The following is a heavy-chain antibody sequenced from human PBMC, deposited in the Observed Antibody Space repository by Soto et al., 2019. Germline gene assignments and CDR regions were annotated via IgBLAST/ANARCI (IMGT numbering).Heavy chain of an antibody. CDR2: IYYSGST. D-gene: IGHD3-22*01. Sequence: SETLSLTCTVSGGSISSGGYYWSWIRQHPGKGLEWIGYIYYSGSTYYNPSLKSRVTISVDTSKNQFSLKLSSVTAADTAVYYCARLNYYYDSSGYYYFDYWGQGTLVTVSS. J-gene: IGHJ4*02. CDR1: GGSISSGGYY. CDR3: ARLNYYYDSSGYYYFDY. V-gene: IGHV4-31*03.